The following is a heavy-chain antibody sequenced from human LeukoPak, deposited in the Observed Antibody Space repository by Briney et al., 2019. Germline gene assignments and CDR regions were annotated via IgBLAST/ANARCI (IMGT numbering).Heavy chain of an antibody. Sequence: GGSLRLSCAASGFTFSSYEMNWVRQAPGKGLEWVSYISSSGSTIYYADSVKGRFTISRDNAKNSLYLQMNSLRAEDTAVYYCARDSQQRLVSWGEGAKLFDYWGQGTLVTVSS. V-gene: IGHV3-48*03. CDR3: ARDSQQRLVSWGEGAKLFDY. D-gene: IGHD6-13*01. CDR2: ISSSGSTI. J-gene: IGHJ4*02. CDR1: GFTFSSYE.